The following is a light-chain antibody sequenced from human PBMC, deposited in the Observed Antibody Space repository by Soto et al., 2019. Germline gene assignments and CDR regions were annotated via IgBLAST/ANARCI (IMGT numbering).Light chain of an antibody. Sequence: EIVMTHSPATLSVSPVEISTLSCRASQSVSSNLAWYQQKPGQAPRLLIYGASTRATGIPARFSGSGSGTEFTLTIGTLQPEDVATYYCQNYNSAPRTFGQGTKVDIK. CDR1: QSVSSN. CDR3: QNYNSAPRT. CDR2: GAS. V-gene: IGKV3D-15*01. J-gene: IGKJ1*01.